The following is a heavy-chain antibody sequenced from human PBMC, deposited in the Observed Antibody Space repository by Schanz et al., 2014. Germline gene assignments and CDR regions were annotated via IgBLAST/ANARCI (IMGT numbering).Heavy chain of an antibody. V-gene: IGHV3-15*01. D-gene: IGHD3-10*01. CDR3: STTPNFYASGTYSWFDP. CDR2: IKSRSDGGTT. CDR1: GFTFSNAW. J-gene: IGHJ5*02. Sequence: EAQVVESGGGLVKPGGSLRLSCVASGFTFSNAWMNWVRQGPGNRLEWVGRIKSRSDGGTTDYAAPAKGRFIISRDDSRNTLYLQMSGLKTEDTAVYYCSTTPNFYASGTYSWFDPWGQGTRVTVSS.